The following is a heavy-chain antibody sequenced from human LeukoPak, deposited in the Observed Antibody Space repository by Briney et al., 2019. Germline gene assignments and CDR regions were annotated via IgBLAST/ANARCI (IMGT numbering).Heavy chain of an antibody. CDR1: GDSISSGNYY. J-gene: IGHJ6*03. CDR3: ARDFPFWSNYLEYYYYMDV. CDR2: ISTRSST. V-gene: IGHV4-61*02. D-gene: IGHD3-3*01. Sequence: SETLSLTCTVSGDSISSGNYYWNWIRPPAGKGLEWIGRISTRSSTHFNPSLKSRVTISVDTSKNQFSLTLSAVTAADTAVYYCARDFPFWSNYLEYYYYMDVWGKGTTVTVSS.